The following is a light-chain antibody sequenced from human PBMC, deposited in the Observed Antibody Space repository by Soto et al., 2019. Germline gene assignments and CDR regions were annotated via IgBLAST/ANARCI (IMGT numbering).Light chain of an antibody. V-gene: IGKV1-12*01. Sequence: DIQMTQAPSSVSASVGDRVSITGGASQVISTWLAWYQQKPGQAPKLLIYAASVLESGVPSRFSGSGSGTDFTLTISSVQPEDFATYRCQQANSFPITFGQGTRLEIK. CDR2: AAS. J-gene: IGKJ5*01. CDR1: QVISTW. CDR3: QQANSFPIT.